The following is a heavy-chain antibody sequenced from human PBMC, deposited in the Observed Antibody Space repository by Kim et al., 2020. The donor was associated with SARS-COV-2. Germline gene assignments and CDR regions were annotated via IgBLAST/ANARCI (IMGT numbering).Heavy chain of an antibody. J-gene: IGHJ5*02. CDR1: GFTFSSYG. D-gene: IGHD3-10*01. CDR2: IWYDGSNK. V-gene: IGHV3-33*06. CDR3: AKEKYPTYGSGSPGNWFDP. Sequence: GGSLRLSCAASGFTFSSYGMHWVRQAPGKGLEWVAVIWYDGSNKYYADSVKGRFTISRDNSKNTLYLQMNSLRAEDTAVYYCAKEKYPTYGSGSPGNWFDPWGQGTLVTVSS.